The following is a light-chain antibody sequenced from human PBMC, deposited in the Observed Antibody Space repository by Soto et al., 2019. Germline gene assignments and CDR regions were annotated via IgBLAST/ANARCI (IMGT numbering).Light chain of an antibody. CDR1: SSDVGSYNY. CDR2: DVS. J-gene: IGLJ3*02. Sequence: QSALTQPRSVSGSPGESVTISCSGTSSDVGSYNYVSWYQQYPGKAPKVMIYDVSERPSEVPVRFSGSKSGNTASLTIFGLHAEDEAEYFCCSYSGSDSLLFGGGTKVTVL. V-gene: IGLV2-11*01. CDR3: CSYSGSDSLL.